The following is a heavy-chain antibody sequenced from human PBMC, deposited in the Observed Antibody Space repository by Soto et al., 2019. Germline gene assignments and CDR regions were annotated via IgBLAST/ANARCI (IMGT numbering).Heavy chain of an antibody. J-gene: IGHJ5*02. CDR2: IYYSGST. Sequence: SETLFLTCTVSGGSISSGDYYWSWIRQPPGKGLEWIGYIYYSGSTYYNPSLKSRVTISVDTSKNQFSLKLSSVTAADTAEYYCARDRYGGNSDWFDPWGQGTLVTVSS. D-gene: IGHD4-17*01. CDR1: GGSISSGDYY. V-gene: IGHV4-30-4*01. CDR3: ARDRYGGNSDWFDP.